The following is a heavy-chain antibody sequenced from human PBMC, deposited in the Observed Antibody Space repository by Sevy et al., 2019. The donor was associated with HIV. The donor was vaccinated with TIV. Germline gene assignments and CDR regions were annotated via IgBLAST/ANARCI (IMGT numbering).Heavy chain of an antibody. D-gene: IGHD1-26*01. J-gene: IGHJ6*02. CDR2: IRSKSYGGTI. Sequence: GGSLRLSCTASGFTFGDYTVSWVRQAPGKGLEWVGFIRSKSYGGTIEYAASVKGRFTISKDTSKSIAYLQMNSLKTEDTALYFCTRVEGATDWGMDLWGQGTTVTVSS. CDR3: TRVEGATDWGMDL. V-gene: IGHV3-49*04. CDR1: GFTFGDYT.